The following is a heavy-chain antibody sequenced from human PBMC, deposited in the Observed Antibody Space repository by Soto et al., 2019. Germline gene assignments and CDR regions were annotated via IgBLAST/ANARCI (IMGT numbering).Heavy chain of an antibody. D-gene: IGHD6-6*01. CDR3: ARDRPQAARLYY. V-gene: IGHV1-69*04. CDR2: IIPILSIA. CDR1: GGTFSSYT. J-gene: IGHJ4*02. Sequence: SVKVSCKASGGTFSSYTISWVRQAPGQGLEWMGRIIPILSIANYAQKFQGRITITADKSTSTAYMELSSLRSEDTAVYYCARDRPQAARLYYWGQGTLVTISS.